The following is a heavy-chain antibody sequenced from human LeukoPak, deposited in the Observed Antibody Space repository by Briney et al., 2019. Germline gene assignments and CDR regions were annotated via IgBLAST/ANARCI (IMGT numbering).Heavy chain of an antibody. J-gene: IGHJ4*02. Sequence: GASVKVSCKASGYTFTGYYMHWVRQAPGQGLEWMGWINPNSGGTNYAQKFQGRVTMTRDTSIGTAYMELSRLRSDDTAVYYCARAEYCSSTSCYPSSGWFHYFDYWGQGTLVTVSS. CDR3: ARAEYCSSTSCYPSSGWFHYFDY. V-gene: IGHV1-2*02. CDR1: GYTFTGYY. D-gene: IGHD2-2*01. CDR2: INPNSGGT.